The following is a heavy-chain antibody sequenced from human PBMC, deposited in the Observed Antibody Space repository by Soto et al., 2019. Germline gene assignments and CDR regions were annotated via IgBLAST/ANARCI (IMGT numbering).Heavy chain of an antibody. CDR3: ARDNWNTV. D-gene: IGHD1-20*01. J-gene: IGHJ3*01. Sequence: EVQLVESGGGLVQPGGSLRLSCAASGFTFSNYWMHWVRQAPGKGLVWVSRVNGDGSSTFYADSVKGRFTISRDNAENTVFLQMYSLRAEDTAVYYCARDNWNTVWGQGTVVTVSS. CDR2: VNGDGSST. V-gene: IGHV3-74*01. CDR1: GFTFSNYW.